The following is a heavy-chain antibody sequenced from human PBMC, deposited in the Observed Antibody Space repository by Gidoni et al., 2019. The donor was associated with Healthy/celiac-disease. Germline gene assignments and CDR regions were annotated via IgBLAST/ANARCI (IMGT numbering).Heavy chain of an antibody. CDR1: GGSISSYY. CDR3: ARDSGEDGDYILNI. J-gene: IGHJ3*02. D-gene: IGHD4-17*01. Sequence: QVQLQESGPGLVKPSETLSLTCTVSGGSISSYYWSWIRQPPGKGLEWIGYIYYSGSTNYHPSLKSRVTISVDTSKNQFSLKLSSVTAADTAVYYCARDSGEDGDYILNIWGQGTMVTVSS. CDR2: IYYSGST. V-gene: IGHV4-59*01.